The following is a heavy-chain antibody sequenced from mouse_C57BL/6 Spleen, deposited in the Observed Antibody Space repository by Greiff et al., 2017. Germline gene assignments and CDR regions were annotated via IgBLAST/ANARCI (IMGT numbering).Heavy chain of an antibody. Sequence: VQLQQSGPVLVKPGASVKMSCKASGYTFTDYYMNWVKQSHGKSLEWIGVINPYNGGTSYNQKFKGKATLTVDKSSSTAYMELNSLTSEDSAGYYCARGGGKIITTVVAPYYAMDYWGQGTSVTVAS. J-gene: IGHJ4*01. V-gene: IGHV1-19*01. CDR2: INPYNGGT. CDR1: GYTFTDYY. CDR3: ARGGGKIITTVVAPYYAMDY. D-gene: IGHD1-1*01.